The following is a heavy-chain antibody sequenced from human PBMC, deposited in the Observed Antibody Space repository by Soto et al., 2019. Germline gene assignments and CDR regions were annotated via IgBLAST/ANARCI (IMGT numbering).Heavy chain of an antibody. CDR3: ARDLVDIAAGGFDH. V-gene: IGHV6-1*01. J-gene: IGHJ4*02. CDR1: GDSVSSKSAA. CDR2: TYYRSKWYN. D-gene: IGHD6-13*01. Sequence: SQALSLTCSISGDSVSSKSAAWNWIRQSPSRGLEWLGRTYYRSKWYNDYAVSVKSRITINPDTSKNQFSLQLNSVTPEDTAVYYCARDLVDIAAGGFDHWGQGTLVTVSS.